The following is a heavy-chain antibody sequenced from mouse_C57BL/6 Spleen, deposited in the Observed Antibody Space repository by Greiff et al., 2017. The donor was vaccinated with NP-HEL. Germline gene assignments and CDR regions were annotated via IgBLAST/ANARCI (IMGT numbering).Heavy chain of an antibody. CDR1: GFTFTDYY. D-gene: IGHD1-1*01. V-gene: IGHV1-36*01. Sequence: EVQLQQSGPVLVKPGPSVKISCKASGFTFTDYYMHWVKQSHGKSLEWIGLVYPYNGGTSYNQTFKGKATLTVDTSSSTAYMELNSLTSEDSAVYYCARPNYGSSSYWYFDVWGTGTTVTVSS. J-gene: IGHJ1*03. CDR2: VYPYNGGT. CDR3: ARPNYGSSSYWYFDV.